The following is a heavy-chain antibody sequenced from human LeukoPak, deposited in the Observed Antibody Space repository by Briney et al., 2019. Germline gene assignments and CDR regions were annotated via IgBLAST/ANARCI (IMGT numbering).Heavy chain of an antibody. Sequence: GASVKVSCKASGYTFTGYYMHWVRQAPGQGLEWMGWINPDSGGTDYAQNFQGRVTMTRDTSISTAYMDLSRLTSDDTAVYYCARDRYGDGFAHFDYWGQGALVTVSS. D-gene: IGHD5-24*01. CDR2: INPDSGGT. J-gene: IGHJ4*02. V-gene: IGHV1-2*02. CDR3: ARDRYGDGFAHFDY. CDR1: GYTFTGYY.